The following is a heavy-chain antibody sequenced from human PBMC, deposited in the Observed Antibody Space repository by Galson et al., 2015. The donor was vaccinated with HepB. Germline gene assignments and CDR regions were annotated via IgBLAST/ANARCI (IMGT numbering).Heavy chain of an antibody. Sequence: SLRLSCAASGFTFINYYMSWVRQAPGKGLEWVANIKQDGSEQDYVDSVKGRFTISRDNAKNSLYLQMNSLRAEDTAVYYCARPYTSSGWYYYFDYWGQGTLVTVSS. V-gene: IGHV3-7*01. CDR2: IKQDGSEQ. CDR1: GFTFINYY. CDR3: ARPYTSSGWYYYFDY. D-gene: IGHD6-19*01. J-gene: IGHJ4*02.